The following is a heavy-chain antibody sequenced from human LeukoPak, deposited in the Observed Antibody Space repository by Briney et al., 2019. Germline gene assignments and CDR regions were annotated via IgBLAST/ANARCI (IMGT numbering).Heavy chain of an antibody. D-gene: IGHD5-18*01. V-gene: IGHV4-34*01. CDR1: GGSFSGYY. CDR3: AFSYGYGFDY. Sequence: PSETLSLTCAVYGGSFSGYYWSWIRQPPGKGLEWIGEINHSGSTNYNPSLKSRVTISVDTSKNQFSLKLSSVTAADTAVYYCAFSYGYGFDYWGQGTLVTVSS. CDR2: INHSGST. J-gene: IGHJ4*02.